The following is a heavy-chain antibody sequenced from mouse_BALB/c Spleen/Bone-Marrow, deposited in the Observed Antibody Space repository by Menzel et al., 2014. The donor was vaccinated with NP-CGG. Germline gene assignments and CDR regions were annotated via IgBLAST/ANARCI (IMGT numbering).Heavy chain of an antibody. D-gene: IGHD1-1*01. Sequence: VQLQQSGAELVRPGASVKLSCKASGYTFXSYWMNWVKQRPEQGLEWIGRIDPYDSETHYNQKFKDKAILALDKSSSTAYMQLSSLTSEDSAVYYCAREDYGYAMDYWGQGTAGTVSS. V-gene: IGHV1-52*01. CDR3: AREDYGYAMDY. CDR2: IDPYDSET. CDR1: GYTFXSYW. J-gene: IGHJ4*01.